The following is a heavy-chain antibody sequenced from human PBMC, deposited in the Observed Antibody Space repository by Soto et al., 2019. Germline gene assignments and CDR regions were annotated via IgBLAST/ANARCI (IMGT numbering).Heavy chain of an antibody. CDR3: ARKGVWYDYDTNTYYNFDY. CDR1: GFTFSTCP. Sequence: GGSLRLSCAASGFTFSTCPMSWVRRAPGKGLEWVSAITASDGTTYYADSVKGRFTISRDNSKNTLYLQMNSLRVEDTAVYYCARKGVWYDYDTNTYYNFDYWGQGILVTVSS. D-gene: IGHD3-22*01. J-gene: IGHJ4*02. CDR2: ITASDGTT. V-gene: IGHV3-23*01.